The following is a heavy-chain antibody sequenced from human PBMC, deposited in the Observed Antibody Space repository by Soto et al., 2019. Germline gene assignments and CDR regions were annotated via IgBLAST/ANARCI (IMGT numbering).Heavy chain of an antibody. J-gene: IGHJ4*02. D-gene: IGHD1-26*01. V-gene: IGHV3-74*01. CDR2: VSSDGRTT. Sequence: EVRLVESGGGLVQPGGSLRLSCAASGFTFSSYWMHWVRQAPGKGLVWLSRVSSDGRTTNYEDSVKGRLSISRDNAKNTLYLQMNTLRDDDTAVYYGVRGAGNGGYLIDYWGQGILVTVSS. CDR3: VRGAGNGGYLIDY. CDR1: GFTFSSYW.